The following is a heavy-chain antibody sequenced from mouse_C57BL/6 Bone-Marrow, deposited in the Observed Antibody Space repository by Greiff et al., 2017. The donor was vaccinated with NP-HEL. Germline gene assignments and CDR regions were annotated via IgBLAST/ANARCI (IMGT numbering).Heavy chain of an antibody. V-gene: IGHV1-9*01. D-gene: IGHD2-4*01. CDR3: ARDYDRD. Sequence: VQLQQSGAELMKPGASVKLSCKATGYTFTGYWIEWVKQRPGHGLEWRGGFCRLCGVTNYNEKFKGKATFTADTSSNTAYMQLSSLTTEDSAIYYCARDYDRDWGQGTLVTVSA. J-gene: IGHJ3*01. CDR1: GYTFTGYW. CDR2: FCRLCGVT.